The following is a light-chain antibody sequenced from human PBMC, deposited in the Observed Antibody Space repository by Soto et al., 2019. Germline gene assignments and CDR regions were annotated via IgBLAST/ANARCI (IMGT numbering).Light chain of an antibody. CDR1: QDIITC. CDR2: SAS. V-gene: IGKV1-12*01. CDR3: QQSDSFPFP. J-gene: IGKJ3*01. Sequence: DLQMTQSPSYVSAYEGDRVTITCRASQDIITCLAWFQQKPGKAPRLLIYSASTLQRGVPSRISGSGSGTEVTLTISRLQPEDVATYFCQQSDSFPFPFGPGTKVDV.